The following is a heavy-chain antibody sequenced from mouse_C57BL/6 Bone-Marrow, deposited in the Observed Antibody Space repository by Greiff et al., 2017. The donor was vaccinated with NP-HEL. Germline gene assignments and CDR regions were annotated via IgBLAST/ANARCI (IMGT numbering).Heavy chain of an antibody. Sequence: EVQLVESGGGLVNPGGSLKVFCAAFGCRLARWDGPLVGGAHGPRLSFFSPISAGGGYTYYPDNVKGRFTISRDNAKNNLYLQMSHLKSEDTAMYYCAREVGDYYGPDYWGQGTTLTVSS. CDR1: GCRLARWD. D-gene: IGHD1-1*01. CDR2: ISAGGGYT. CDR3: AREVGDYYGPDY. V-gene: IGHV5-4*01. J-gene: IGHJ2*01.